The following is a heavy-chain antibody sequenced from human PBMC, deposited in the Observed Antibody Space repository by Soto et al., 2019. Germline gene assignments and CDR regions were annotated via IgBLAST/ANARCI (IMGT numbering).Heavy chain of an antibody. CDR3: ARKTDSIPSGGDV. CDR2: IYSGGDA. Sequence: GGSLRLSCTASGFAVRHNYMTWVRQAPGKGLEWVSLIYSGGDAAYADSVKGRFTISRHTSQNTLYLQMNSLRAEDTAVYYCARKTDSIPSGGDVWGKGTAVTVSS. V-gene: IGHV3-53*04. D-gene: IGHD3-10*01. J-gene: IGHJ6*04. CDR1: GFAVRHNY.